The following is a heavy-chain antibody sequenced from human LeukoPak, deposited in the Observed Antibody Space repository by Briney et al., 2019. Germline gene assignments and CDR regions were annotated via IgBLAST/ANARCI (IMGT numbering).Heavy chain of an antibody. CDR1: GGSISCGGYY. CDR3: ARETRDTAMAPAFDY. CDR2: IYYSGST. J-gene: IGHJ4*02. D-gene: IGHD5-18*01. V-gene: IGHV4-31*03. Sequence: SETLSLTCTVSGGSISCGGYYWSWIRQHPGKGLEWIGYIYYSGSTYYNPSLKSRVTISVDTSKNQFSLKLSSVTAADTAVYYCARETRDTAMAPAFDYWGQGTLVTVSS.